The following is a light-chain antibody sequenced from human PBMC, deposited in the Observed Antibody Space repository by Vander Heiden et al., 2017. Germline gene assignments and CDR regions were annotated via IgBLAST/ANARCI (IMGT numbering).Light chain of an antibody. CDR2: LAS. CDR3: QQYYSTPFT. V-gene: IGKV4-1*01. Sequence: DIVMTQSPDFLAVPLGARATINCKSSQSVLYSYNNNNYLAWYQQQPGQPPKLLIYLASTRESGVPDRFSGSGSGTDFTLTISSLQAEDVAVYYCQQYYSTPFTFGPGTKVDIK. J-gene: IGKJ3*01. CDR1: QSVLYSYNNNNY.